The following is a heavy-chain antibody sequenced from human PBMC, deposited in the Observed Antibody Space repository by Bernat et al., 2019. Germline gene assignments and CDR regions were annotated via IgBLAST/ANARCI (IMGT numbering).Heavy chain of an antibody. D-gene: IGHD1-26*01. V-gene: IGHV3-64*01. CDR2: ISSNGDST. CDR3: VRRDAQGDCFDY. CDR1: GGTLCRVP. J-gene: IGHJ4*02. Sequence: GEGGGGGGGWGRPGGWRRRWCAASGGTLCRVPLSWVRRARGKGVDSVSGISSNGDSTYYGNSVKGRFTICRDNSKNTLYLQMGSLRAEDMAVYYWVRRDAQGDCFDYWGQGTLVPGSA.